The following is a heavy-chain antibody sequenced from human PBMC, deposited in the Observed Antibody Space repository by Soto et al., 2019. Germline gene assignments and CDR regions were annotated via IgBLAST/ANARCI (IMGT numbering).Heavy chain of an antibody. V-gene: IGHV5-51*01. D-gene: IGHD3-22*01. CDR1: GDSFTSYW. J-gene: IGHJ3*02. CDR2: IYPGDSDT. CDR3: ARHCGDSSGYYYPRDAFDI. Sequence: ESLTISCKGSGDSFTSYWIGWVRQMPGKGLEWMGIIYPGDSDTRYSPSFQGQVTISADKSISTAYLQWSSLKASDTAMYYCARHCGDSSGYYYPRDAFDIWGQGTMVTVSS.